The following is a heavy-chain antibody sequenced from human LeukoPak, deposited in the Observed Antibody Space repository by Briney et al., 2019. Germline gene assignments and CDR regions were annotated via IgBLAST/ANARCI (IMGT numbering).Heavy chain of an antibody. V-gene: IGHV1-69*13. Sequence: SVKVSCKASGGTFSTYAISWVRQAPGQGLEWMGGIIPIFGKANYAQKFQGRVTITADESTSTAYMELSSLRSEDTAVYYCARDLTEMGFDYWGQGTLVTVSS. J-gene: IGHJ4*02. D-gene: IGHD5-24*01. CDR1: GGTFSTYA. CDR3: ARDLTEMGFDY. CDR2: IIPIFGKA.